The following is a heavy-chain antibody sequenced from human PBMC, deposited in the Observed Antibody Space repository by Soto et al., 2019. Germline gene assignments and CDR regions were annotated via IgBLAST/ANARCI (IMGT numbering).Heavy chain of an antibody. D-gene: IGHD3-16*01. V-gene: IGHV4-39*01. CDR3: ARHNGPLYVGYYYDMDV. CDR1: GRSISSSSYY. Sequence: SDTLSLTCTVSGRSISSSSYYWGLIRKPPGKGLEWIGSIYYSGYTYYNPSLKSRVTISVDTSKNQFSLKLSSVTAADTAVYYCARHNGPLYVGYYYDMDVWGQGTTVT. J-gene: IGHJ6*02. CDR2: IYYSGYT.